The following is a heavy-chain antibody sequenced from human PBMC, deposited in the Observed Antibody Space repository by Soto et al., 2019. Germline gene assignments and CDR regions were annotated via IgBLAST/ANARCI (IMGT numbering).Heavy chain of an antibody. CDR2: IYYSGTT. D-gene: IGHD3-16*01. J-gene: IGHJ4*02. CDR1: GYSISSSNW. Sequence: SETLSLTCAVSGYSISSSNWWGWIRQPPGKGLEWIGYIYYSGTTYYNPSLKSRVTMSVDTSKNQFSLKLTSVTAEDTALYYCARHGGTPDLYFDYWGQGTPVTVSS. CDR3: ARHGGTPDLYFDY. V-gene: IGHV4-28*01.